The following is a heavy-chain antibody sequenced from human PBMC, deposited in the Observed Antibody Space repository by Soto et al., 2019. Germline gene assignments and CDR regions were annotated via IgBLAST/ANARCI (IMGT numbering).Heavy chain of an antibody. Sequence: PSETPSLTCVVSGDSISRGGYSWSWIRQPPGKGLEWIGNIYHSGSTYYNPSLKSRVTISEDRSKNQISLKLSSVTAADTAVYYCAKNTYYYDSSGFPEYWGQGTPVTVSS. D-gene: IGHD3-22*01. V-gene: IGHV4-30-2*01. CDR2: IYHSGST. CDR3: AKNTYYYDSSGFPEY. CDR1: GDSISRGGYS. J-gene: IGHJ4*02.